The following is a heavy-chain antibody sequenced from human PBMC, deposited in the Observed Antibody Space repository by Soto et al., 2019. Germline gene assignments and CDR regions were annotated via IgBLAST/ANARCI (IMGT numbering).Heavy chain of an antibody. CDR2: ISSSGSTI. J-gene: IGHJ4*02. Sequence: GGSLRLSCAASGFTFSGYYMSWIRHAPGKGLEWVSYISSSGSTIYYADSVKGRFTISRDNAKNSLYLQMNSLRAEDTAVYYCARDLLIVGGYYDSSGLDYWGQGTLVTVSS. V-gene: IGHV3-11*01. CDR3: ARDLLIVGGYYDSSGLDY. CDR1: GFTFSGYY. D-gene: IGHD3-22*01.